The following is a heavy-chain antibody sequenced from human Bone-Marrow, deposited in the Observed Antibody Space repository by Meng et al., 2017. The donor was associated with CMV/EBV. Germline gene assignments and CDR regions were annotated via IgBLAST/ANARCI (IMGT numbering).Heavy chain of an antibody. CDR3: ARDARKSYYDFWSGYYNKHYYYYGMDV. D-gene: IGHD3-3*01. Sequence: GGSLSLSCAASGFTFRSYSINWVRQAPGKGLEWVSSISSSSSYIYYADSVKGRFTISRDNAKNSLYLQMNSLRAEDTAVYYCARDARKSYYDFWSGYYNKHYYYYGMDVWGQGTTVTVSS. CDR1: GFTFRSYS. V-gene: IGHV3-21*01. J-gene: IGHJ6*02. CDR2: ISSSSSYI.